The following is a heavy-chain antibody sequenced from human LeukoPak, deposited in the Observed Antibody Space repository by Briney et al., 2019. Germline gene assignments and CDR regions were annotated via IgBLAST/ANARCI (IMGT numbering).Heavy chain of an antibody. V-gene: IGHV3-23*01. J-gene: IGHJ4*02. D-gene: IGHD3-16*01. CDR1: GFTFSSYA. CDR2: ISGSAGST. Sequence: GGSLRLSCAASGFTFSSYAMSWVRQAPGKGLEWVSPISGSAGSTYYADSVKGRFTISRDNSKNTLYLQMNSLRAEDTAVYYCAKPGDYDYVWGSYTNDYWGQGTLVTVSS. CDR3: AKPGDYDYVWGSYTNDY.